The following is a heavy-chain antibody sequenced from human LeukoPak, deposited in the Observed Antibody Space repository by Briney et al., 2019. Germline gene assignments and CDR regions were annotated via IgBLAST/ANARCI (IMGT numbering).Heavy chain of an antibody. J-gene: IGHJ6*02. Sequence: ASVKVSCKASGYTFTSYDINWVRQATGQGLEWMGWMNPNSGNTGYAQKFQGRVTMTRNTSISTAYMELSSLRSEDTAVYYCARAVNWNYVYYGTDVWGQGTTVTVSS. CDR1: GYTFTSYD. CDR3: ARAVNWNYVYYGTDV. CDR2: MNPNSGNT. V-gene: IGHV1-8*01. D-gene: IGHD1-20*01.